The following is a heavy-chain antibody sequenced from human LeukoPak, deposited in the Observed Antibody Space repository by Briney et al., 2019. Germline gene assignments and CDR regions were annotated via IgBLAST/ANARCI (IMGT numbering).Heavy chain of an antibody. CDR3: AREKDDHGDPGPLDA. CDR1: GFMFSKSW. D-gene: IGHD4-17*01. CDR2: IYNDGSTT. V-gene: IGHV3-74*01. J-gene: IGHJ5*02. Sequence: PGGALRLSCAASGFMFSKSWMHWVRQVPGKGLVWVARIYNDGSTTNYADSVKGRFTISSDNDANTLFLQMSSLRAEDTAVYYCAREKDDHGDPGPLDAWGQGDLVTVSS.